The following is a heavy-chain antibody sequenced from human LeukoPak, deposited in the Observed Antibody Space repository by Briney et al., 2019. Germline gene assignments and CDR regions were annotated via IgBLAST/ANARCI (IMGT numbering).Heavy chain of an antibody. CDR1: GGSISSGLYS. J-gene: IGHJ4*02. D-gene: IGHD3-10*01. V-gene: IGHV4-61*01. CDR3: ARAPRYGSGSYHFDY. Sequence: SETLSLTCDVSGGSISSGLYSWNWIRQPPGKGLEWIGYIYYSGSTNSNPSLRSRVTISVDTSKNQFSLKLNSVTAADTAVYYCARAPRYGSGSYHFDYWGQGILVTVSS. CDR2: IYYSGST.